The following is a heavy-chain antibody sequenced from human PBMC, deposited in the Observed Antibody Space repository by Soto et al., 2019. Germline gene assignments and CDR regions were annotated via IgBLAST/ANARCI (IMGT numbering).Heavy chain of an antibody. CDR1: GYSFTNYW. V-gene: IGHV5-51*01. Sequence: PXESLKISCKGSGYSFTNYWIGWVRQMPGKGLEWMGIIFPGDSDTRYSPSFQGQVTISADRSSSTAYLQWSSLKASDTAMYYCARRGGYCSNGVCYINYYYGMDVWGQGTTVTVSS. J-gene: IGHJ6*02. D-gene: IGHD2-8*01. CDR3: ARRGGYCSNGVCYINYYYGMDV. CDR2: IFPGDSDT.